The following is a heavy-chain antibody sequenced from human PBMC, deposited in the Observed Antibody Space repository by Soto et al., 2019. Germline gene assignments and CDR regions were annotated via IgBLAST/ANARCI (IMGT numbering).Heavy chain of an antibody. J-gene: IGHJ6*02. CDR1: GFTFSSYG. CDR3: AKDQGYCSSTSCYPGGYYYYGMDV. D-gene: IGHD2-2*01. Sequence: PGGSLRLSCAASGFTFSSYGMHWVRQAPGKGLEWVAVISYDGSNKYYADSVKGRFTISRDNSKNTLYLQMNSLRAEDTAVYYCAKDQGYCSSTSCYPGGYYYYGMDVWGQGTTVTVSS. CDR2: ISYDGSNK. V-gene: IGHV3-30*18.